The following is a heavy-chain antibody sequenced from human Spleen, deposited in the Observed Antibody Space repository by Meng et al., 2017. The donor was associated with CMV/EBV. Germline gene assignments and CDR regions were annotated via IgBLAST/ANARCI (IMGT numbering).Heavy chain of an antibody. CDR1: GFTFSSYP. Sequence: GGSLRLSCAASGFTFSSYPMHWVRQAPGKGLEWVAVTSFDGSDKYYADSVKGRFTISRDTSKNTLSLQMNSLRAEDTAVYYCARDLYDFWTSYYGMDVWGQGTTVTVSS. CDR2: TSFDGSDK. CDR3: ARDLYDFWTSYYGMDV. V-gene: IGHV3-30-3*01. J-gene: IGHJ6*02. D-gene: IGHD3-3*01.